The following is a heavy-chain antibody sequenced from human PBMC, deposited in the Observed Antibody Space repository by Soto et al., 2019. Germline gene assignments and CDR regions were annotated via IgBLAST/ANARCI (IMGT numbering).Heavy chain of an antibody. CDR3: ARGLRFRGIAARLSRLQ. V-gene: IGHV4-34*01. D-gene: IGHD6-6*01. J-gene: IGHJ4*02. CDR2: INHSGST. CDR1: GGSFSGYY. Sequence: PSETLSLTCAVYGGSFSGYYWSWIRQPPGKGLEWIGEINHSGSTNYNPSLKSRVTISVDTSKNQFSLKLSSVTAADTAVYYCARGLRFRGIAARLSRLQWGQGILVTAPQ.